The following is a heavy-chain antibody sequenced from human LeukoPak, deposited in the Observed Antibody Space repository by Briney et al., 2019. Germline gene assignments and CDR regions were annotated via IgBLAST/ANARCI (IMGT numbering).Heavy chain of an antibody. CDR2: TSAGGSST. D-gene: IGHD6-13*01. CDR3: AKSSIVASMSRSSWKTTADY. V-gene: IGHV3-23*01. J-gene: IGHJ4*02. Sequence: GRSLSLSCAASGFSFSSYAMHWVRQAPGKGLEWVSTTSAGGSSTYYADSVMGRFTISRDNSKNTLYLQMNSLRAEDTAVYYCAKSSIVASMSRSSWKTTADYWGQGTLVTVSS. CDR1: GFSFSSYA.